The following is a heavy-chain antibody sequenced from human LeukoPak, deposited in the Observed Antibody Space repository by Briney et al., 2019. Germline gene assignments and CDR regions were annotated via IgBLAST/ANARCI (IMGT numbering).Heavy chain of an antibody. CDR3: AKSYSYYHMDD. Sequence: PGGSLRLSCAAYGFTLSDHYIDWVRQAPGKGLEWVSSISSSSSYIYYADSVKGRFTISRDNTKNTLYLQMNSLRGDDTAVYYCAKSYSYYHMDDWGKGTSVTVSS. V-gene: IGHV3-21*04. J-gene: IGHJ6*03. CDR1: GFTLSDHY. CDR2: ISSSSSYI.